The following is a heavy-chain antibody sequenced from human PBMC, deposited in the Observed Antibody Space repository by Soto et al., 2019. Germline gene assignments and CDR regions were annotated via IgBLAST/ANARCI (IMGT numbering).Heavy chain of an antibody. CDR3: ARDDMSRQLVLLDNWFDP. V-gene: IGHV3-7*01. CDR2: IKQDGSEK. D-gene: IGHD6-13*01. CDR1: GFTFSSYW. J-gene: IGHJ5*02. Sequence: GGSLRLSCAASGFTFSSYWMSWVRQAPGKGLEWVANIKQDGSEKYYVDSVKGRFTISRDNAKNSLYLQMNSLRAEDTAVYYCARDDMSRQLVLLDNWFDPWGQGTLVTVSS.